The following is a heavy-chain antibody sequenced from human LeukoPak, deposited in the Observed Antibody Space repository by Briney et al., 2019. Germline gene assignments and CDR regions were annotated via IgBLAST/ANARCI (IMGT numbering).Heavy chain of an antibody. J-gene: IGHJ4*02. CDR1: GGSISSSGYY. CDR3: ARGYCTNAVCSLGPTQA. D-gene: IGHD2-8*01. CDR2: IYYSGST. Sequence: SETLSLTCTVSGGSISSSGYYWGWIRQPPGKGLEWIGSIYYSGSTYYNPSLKSRVTISVDTSKNQFSLKLSSVTAADTAVYYCARGYCTNAVCSLGPTQAWGQGTLVTVSS. V-gene: IGHV4-39*07.